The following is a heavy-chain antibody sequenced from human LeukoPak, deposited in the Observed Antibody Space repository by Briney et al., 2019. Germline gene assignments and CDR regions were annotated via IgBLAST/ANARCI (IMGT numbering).Heavy chain of an antibody. CDR3: ARIGYSSSSTDY. J-gene: IGHJ4*02. CDR2: IKQDGSVK. D-gene: IGHD6-6*01. CDR1: GFTFSNYW. V-gene: IGHV3-7*01. Sequence: GGSLSLSCAASGFTFSNYWMSWVRQAPGKGLEWVANIKQDGSVKYYVDSVKGRFTISRDNAKNSLYLQMDSLRAEDTAVYYCARIGYSSSSTDYWGQGTLVTVSS.